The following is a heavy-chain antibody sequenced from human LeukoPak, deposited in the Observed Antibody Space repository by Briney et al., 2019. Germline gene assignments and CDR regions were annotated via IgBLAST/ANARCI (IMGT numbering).Heavy chain of an antibody. J-gene: IGHJ4*02. CDR3: AKDREEQQLVLDY. Sequence: GGSLRLSCAASGFTFSSYGMHWVRQAPGKGLEWVAVISYDGSNKYYADSVKGRFTISRDNSKNTLYLQMNSLRAEDTAVYYCAKDREEQQLVLDYWGQGTLVTVSS. CDR1: GFTFSSYG. D-gene: IGHD6-13*01. V-gene: IGHV3-30*18. CDR2: ISYDGSNK.